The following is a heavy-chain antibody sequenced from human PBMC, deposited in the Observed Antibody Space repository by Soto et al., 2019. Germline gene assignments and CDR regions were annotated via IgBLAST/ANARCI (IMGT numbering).Heavy chain of an antibody. Sequence: QVQLVQSGAEVKKPGASVKVSCKASGYTFTGYYMHWVRQAPGQGLEWMGWINPNRGGTNYAQKFQGWVTMTRDTSTSPAYMELRRLRSDDTAVYYCARGAPTVWYHFDYWGQGTLVTVSS. CDR2: INPNRGGT. V-gene: IGHV1-2*04. D-gene: IGHD2-15*01. CDR1: GYTFTGYY. CDR3: ARGAPTVWYHFDY. J-gene: IGHJ4*02.